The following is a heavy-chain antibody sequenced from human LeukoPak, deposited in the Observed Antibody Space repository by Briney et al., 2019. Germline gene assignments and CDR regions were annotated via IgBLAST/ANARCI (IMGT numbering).Heavy chain of an antibody. CDR3: ARGSALQGTRFPFAY. CDR1: GYTFTDYY. V-gene: IGHV1-2*02. Sequence: ASVTVSFTSSGYTFTDYYTHWARQAPGQRLEWMGWINPNSGDTKYAQKFQDRVTMTRDTSISTAYVELSGLTSDDTAVYYCARGSALQGTRFPFAYWGQGTLVTVSS. D-gene: IGHD1-7*01. J-gene: IGHJ4*02. CDR2: INPNSGDT.